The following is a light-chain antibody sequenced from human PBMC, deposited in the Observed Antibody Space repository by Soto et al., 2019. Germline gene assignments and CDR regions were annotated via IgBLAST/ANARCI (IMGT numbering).Light chain of an antibody. J-gene: IGKJ5*01. CDR1: QSITRF. Sequence: DIQMTQSPSSLSASVGDRVTITCRASQSITRFLNWYQQKPGKAPKLLIYAASSLQSGVPSRFSGSGSGTDFTLTISSLQPEDFVTYYCQQNYSPPPITFGQGTRLEIK. CDR3: QQNYSPPPIT. V-gene: IGKV1-39*01. CDR2: AAS.